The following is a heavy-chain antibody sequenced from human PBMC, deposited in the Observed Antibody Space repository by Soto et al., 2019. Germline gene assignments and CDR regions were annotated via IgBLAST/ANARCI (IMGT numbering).Heavy chain of an antibody. D-gene: IGHD3-22*01. CDR3: ARGGAMILNPLGLGFDY. J-gene: IGHJ4*02. CDR1: GYTFTGYY. Sequence: ASVKVSCKASGYTFTGYYMHWVRQAPGQGLEWMGWINPNSGGTNYAQKFQGWVTMTRDTSISTAYMELSRLRSDDTAVYYCARGGAMILNPLGLGFDYWGQGTLVTVSS. CDR2: INPNSGGT. V-gene: IGHV1-2*04.